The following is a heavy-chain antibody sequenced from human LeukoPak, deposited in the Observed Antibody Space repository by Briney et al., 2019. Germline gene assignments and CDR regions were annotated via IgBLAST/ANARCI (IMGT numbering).Heavy chain of an antibody. V-gene: IGHV4-4*07. J-gene: IGHJ6*03. CDR3: ARDWSGGDYYYYYYMDV. CDR1: GGSISSYY. CDR2: IYTSGST. Sequence: SDTLSRTCTVSGGSISSYYWSWIRQPAGKGLEWIGRIYTSGSTNYNPSLKSRVTMSVDTSKNQFSLKLSSVTAADTAVYYCARDWSGGDYYYYYYMDVWGKGTTVTVSS. D-gene: IGHD1-26*01.